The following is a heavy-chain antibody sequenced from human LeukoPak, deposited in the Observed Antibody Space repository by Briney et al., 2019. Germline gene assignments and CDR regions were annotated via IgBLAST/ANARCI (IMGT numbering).Heavy chain of an antibody. CDR2: IYTSGST. Sequence: SETLSLTCTVSGGSISSYYWSWIRQPPGKGLGWIGYIYTSGSTNYNPSLKSRVTISVDTSKNQFSLKLSSVTAADTAVYYCARSRYDSSSPGDAFDIWGQGTMVTVSS. V-gene: IGHV4-4*09. CDR3: ARSRYDSSSPGDAFDI. J-gene: IGHJ3*02. CDR1: GGSISSYY. D-gene: IGHD6-6*01.